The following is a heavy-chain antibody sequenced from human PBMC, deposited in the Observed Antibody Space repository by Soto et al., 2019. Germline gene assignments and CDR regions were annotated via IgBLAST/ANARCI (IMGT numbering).Heavy chain of an antibody. CDR2: IYYSGST. CDR1: GGSVSSGSYY. CDR3: ARDALPYDSSGYYGHRWFDP. V-gene: IGHV4-61*01. D-gene: IGHD3-22*01. Sequence: SSETLSLTCTVSGGSVSSGSYYWSWIRQPPGKGLEWIGYIYYSGSTNYNPSLKSRVTISVDTSKNQFSLKLSSVTAADTAVYYCARDALPYDSSGYYGHRWFDPWGQGTLVTVSS. J-gene: IGHJ5*02.